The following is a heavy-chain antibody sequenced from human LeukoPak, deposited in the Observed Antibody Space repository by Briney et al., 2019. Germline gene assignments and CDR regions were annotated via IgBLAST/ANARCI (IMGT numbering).Heavy chain of an antibody. CDR2: ISSSSSYI. CDR1: GFTFSSYS. V-gene: IGHV3-21*01. D-gene: IGHD6-13*01. J-gene: IGHJ4*02. Sequence: GGSLRLSCAASGFTFSSYSMNWVRLAPGKGLEWVSSISSSSSYIYYADSVKGRFTISRDNAKNSLYLQMNSLRAEDTAVYYCARVGYSSSWPYAESYYFDYWGQGTLVTVSS. CDR3: ARVGYSSSWPYAESYYFDY.